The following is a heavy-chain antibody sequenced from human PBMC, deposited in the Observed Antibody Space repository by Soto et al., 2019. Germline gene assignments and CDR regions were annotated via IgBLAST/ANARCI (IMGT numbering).Heavy chain of an antibody. J-gene: IGHJ6*02. CDR1: GYTFTGYY. CDR3: AREERGCSSTSCYGSWGYYYYGMDV. D-gene: IGHD2-2*01. Sequence: ASVKVSCKASGYTFTGYYMHWVRQAPGQGLEWMGWINPNSGGTNYAQKFQGWVTMTRDTSISTAYMELSRLRSDDTAVYYCAREERGCSSTSCYGSWGYYYYGMDVWGQGTTVTVSS. CDR2: INPNSGGT. V-gene: IGHV1-2*04.